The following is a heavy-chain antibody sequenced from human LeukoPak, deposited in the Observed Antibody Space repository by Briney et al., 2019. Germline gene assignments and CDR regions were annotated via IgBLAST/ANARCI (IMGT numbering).Heavy chain of an antibody. CDR1: GFTFSSHW. CDR2: IKEDGSEK. CDR3: ARDGLGSGRTGGMDV. V-gene: IGHV3-7*01. D-gene: IGHD1-26*01. J-gene: IGHJ6*02. Sequence: PGGSLRLSCAASGFTFSSHWMSWVRQAPGKGMEWVANIKEDGSEKFYVDSLKGRFTISRDNAKNSLYLQMNSLRAEDTALYYCARDGLGSGRTGGMDVWGQETTVTISS.